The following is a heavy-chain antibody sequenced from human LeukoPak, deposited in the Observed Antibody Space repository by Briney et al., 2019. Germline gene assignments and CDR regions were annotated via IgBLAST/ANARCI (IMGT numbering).Heavy chain of an antibody. CDR1: GFTFSAYA. V-gene: IGHV3-23*01. Sequence: GGSLRLSCAASGFTFSAYAMAWVRQAPEKGLDWVSTISGDGRNTHYADSVKGRFTISRDNSRNVLNLQLSGLRAEDSAIYFCARDVGYPESFGYWGQGTLVTVSS. CDR2: ISGDGRNT. J-gene: IGHJ4*02. D-gene: IGHD5-18*01. CDR3: ARDVGYPESFGY.